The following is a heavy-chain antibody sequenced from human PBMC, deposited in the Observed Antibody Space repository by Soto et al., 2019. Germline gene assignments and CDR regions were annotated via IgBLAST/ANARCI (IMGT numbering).Heavy chain of an antibody. J-gene: IGHJ4*02. CDR3: ATPYYYNH. CDR1: GFTFSSYA. V-gene: IGHV3-21*01. Sequence: GGSLRLSCAASGFTFSSYAMTWVRRAPGKGLEWVSSISDHIDYADSVRGRFTVSRDNARKSLYLQMDSLGAEDTGVYYCATPYYYNHWGPGTLVTVSS. CDR2: SISDHI.